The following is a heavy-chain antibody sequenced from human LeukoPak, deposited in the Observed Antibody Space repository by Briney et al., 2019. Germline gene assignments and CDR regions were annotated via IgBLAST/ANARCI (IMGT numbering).Heavy chain of an antibody. CDR1: GGSISNYY. CDR3: ARRGNFGY. V-gene: IGHV4-59*12. CDR2: SHYTGNT. D-gene: IGHD3-10*01. Sequence: PSETLSLTCAGSGGSISNYYWSWIRQPPGKGLEWIGCSHYTGNTNHNPSLKSRVTISVDTSKNQFSLRLSSVTAADTAVYYCARRGNFGYWGQGTLVTVSS. J-gene: IGHJ4*02.